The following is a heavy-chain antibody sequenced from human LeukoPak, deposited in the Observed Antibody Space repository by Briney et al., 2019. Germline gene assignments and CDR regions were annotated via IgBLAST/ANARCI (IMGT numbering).Heavy chain of an antibody. V-gene: IGHV1-69*05. J-gene: IGHJ4*02. CDR2: IIPIFGTA. Sequence: ASVKVSCKASGGTFSSYAISWVRQAPGQGLEWMGGIIPIFGTANYAQKFQGRVTITTDESTSTAYMELSSLRSEDTAVYYCARVNDFWSGYTCYFDYWGQGTLVTVSS. CDR3: ARVNDFWSGYTCYFDY. D-gene: IGHD3-3*01. CDR1: GGTFSSYA.